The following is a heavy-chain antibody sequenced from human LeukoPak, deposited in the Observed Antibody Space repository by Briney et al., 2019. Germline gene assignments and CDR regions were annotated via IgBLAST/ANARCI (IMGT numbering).Heavy chain of an antibody. V-gene: IGHV3-30*04. CDR3: AKEGGYFDWPFTFDY. J-gene: IGHJ4*02. CDR2: ISDDGKKK. CDR1: GFTFSRYD. Sequence: GGSLRLSCVGSGFTFSRYDVHWVRQAPGKGLEWVAVISDDGKKKIYADSVKGRFTISRDNSKNTLYLQMDSLRAEDTAVYYCAKEGGYFDWPFTFDYWGQGILVTVSS. D-gene: IGHD3-9*01.